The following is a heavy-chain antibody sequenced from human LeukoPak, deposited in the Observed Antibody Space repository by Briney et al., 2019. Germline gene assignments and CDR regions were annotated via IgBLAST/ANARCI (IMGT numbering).Heavy chain of an antibody. CDR3: ARDFDAPNSGWFDY. Sequence: PSETLSLTCSVSSGSISNYYWSWIRQPAGKGLEWIGLIYTSGSTNYNPSLKSRVTMSVDTSKNQFSLKLRSVTAADTAVYYCARDFDAPNSGWFDYWGQGTLVTVSS. J-gene: IGHJ4*02. V-gene: IGHV4-4*07. D-gene: IGHD6-19*01. CDR1: SGSISNYY. CDR2: IYTSGST.